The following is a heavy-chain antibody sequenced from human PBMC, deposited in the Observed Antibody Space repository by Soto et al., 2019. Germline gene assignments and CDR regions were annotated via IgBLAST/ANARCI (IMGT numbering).Heavy chain of an antibody. J-gene: IGHJ5*02. CDR2: IYYSGST. CDR1: GGSVSSGSYY. CDR3: ARVYCSGGSCYYTWSDP. Sequence: LSLTCTVSGGSVSSGSYYWSWIRQPPGKGLEWIGYIYYSGSTYCNPSLKSRVTISVDTSKNQFSLKLSSVTAADTAVYYCARVYCSGGSCYYTWSDPRGKGTLVTVSS. D-gene: IGHD2-15*01. V-gene: IGHV4-30-4*08.